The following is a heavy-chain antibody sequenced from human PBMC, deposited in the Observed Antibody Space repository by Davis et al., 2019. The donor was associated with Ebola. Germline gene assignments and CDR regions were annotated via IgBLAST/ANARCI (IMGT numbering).Heavy chain of an antibody. CDR2: IKSKTDGGTT. V-gene: IGHV3-15*07. J-gene: IGHJ6*02. CDR3: TTDPARDYGDYEAPLYYYYGMDV. D-gene: IGHD4-17*01. CDR1: GFTFSNAW. Sequence: PGGSLRLSCAASGFTFSNAWMNWVRQAPGKGLEWVGRIKSKTDGGTTDYAAPVKGRFTISRDDSKTTLYLQMNSLKTEDTAVYYCTTDPARDYGDYEAPLYYYYGMDVWGQGTTVTVSS.